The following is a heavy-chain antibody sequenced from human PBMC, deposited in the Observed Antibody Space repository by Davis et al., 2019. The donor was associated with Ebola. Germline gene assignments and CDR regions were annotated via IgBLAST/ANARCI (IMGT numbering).Heavy chain of an antibody. J-gene: IGHJ4*02. CDR1: GGSISSSSYY. CDR2: IYYSGST. V-gene: IGHV4-39*07. CDR3: ARDGGIAAAGLDY. D-gene: IGHD6-13*01. Sequence: MPSETLSLTCTVSGGSISSSSYYWGWIRQPPGKGLEWIGSIYYSGSTYYNPSLKSRVTISVDTSKNQFSLKLSSVTAADTAVYYCARDGGIAAAGLDYWGQGTLVTVSS.